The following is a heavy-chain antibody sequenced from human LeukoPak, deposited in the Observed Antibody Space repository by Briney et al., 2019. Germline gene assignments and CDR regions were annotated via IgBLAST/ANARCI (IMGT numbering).Heavy chain of an antibody. CDR2: ISWDGGST. CDR3: AKDMGRYDSSGYYPD. D-gene: IGHD3-22*01. Sequence: PGGSLRLSCAASGFTFDDYTMHWVRQAPGKGLEWVSLISWDGGSTYCADSVKGRFTISRDNSKNSLYLQMNSLRTEDTALYYCAKDMGRYDSSGYYPDWGQGTLVTVSS. J-gene: IGHJ4*02. V-gene: IGHV3-43*01. CDR1: GFTFDDYT.